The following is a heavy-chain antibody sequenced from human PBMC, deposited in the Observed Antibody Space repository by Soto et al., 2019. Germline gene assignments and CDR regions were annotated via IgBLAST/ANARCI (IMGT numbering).Heavy chain of an antibody. CDR1: GLTLSNAW. J-gene: IGHJ3*02. CDR2: IKSKTDGGTT. D-gene: IGHD3-10*01. CDR3: TTGLVRGRGAFDI. Sequence: EVQLVESGGGLVKPGGSLRLSCAASGLTLSNAWMSWVRQAPGKGLEWVGRIKSKTDGGTTDYAAPVKGRFTISRDDSKNTLYLQMNSLKTEDTAVYYCTTGLVRGRGAFDIWGQGTMVTVSS. V-gene: IGHV3-15*01.